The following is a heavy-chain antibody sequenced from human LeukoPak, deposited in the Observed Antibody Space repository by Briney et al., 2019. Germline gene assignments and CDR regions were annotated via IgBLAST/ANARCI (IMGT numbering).Heavy chain of an antibody. J-gene: IGHJ4*02. V-gene: IGHV4-59*01. CDR2: FYDTRSP. CDR3: ARGRGSLTY. D-gene: IGHD3-10*01. CDR1: GCSISLYY. Sequence: PSETLSLTCTVSGCSISLYYWSWIRQPPGKGLEWIGYFYDTRSPKYNPSLERRVTISVDMSRNQFSLNLTSVTAADTAVYYCARGRGSLTYWGQGTLATVSS.